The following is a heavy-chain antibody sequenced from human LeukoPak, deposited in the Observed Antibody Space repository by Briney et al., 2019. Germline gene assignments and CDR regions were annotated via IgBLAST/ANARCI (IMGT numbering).Heavy chain of an antibody. V-gene: IGHV4-34*01. CDR1: GGSFSGYY. Sequence: SETLSLTCAVYGGSFSGYYWSWIRQPPGKGLEWIGEINHSGSTNYNPSLKSRVTISVDTSKNQFSLKLSSVTAADTAVYYCAGVVTAIYYYYYYGMDVWGQGTTVTVSS. CDR3: AGVVTAIYYYYYYGMDV. D-gene: IGHD2-21*02. J-gene: IGHJ6*02. CDR2: INHSGST.